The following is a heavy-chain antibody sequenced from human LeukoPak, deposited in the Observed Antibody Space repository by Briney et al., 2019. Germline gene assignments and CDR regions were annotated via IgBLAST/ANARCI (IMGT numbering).Heavy chain of an antibody. CDR2: ILYSGRN. CDR1: GGSISSYY. J-gene: IGHJ3*02. D-gene: IGHD6-19*01. V-gene: IGHV4-59*01. CDR3: ARDSPPPNGAVAGHDAFDI. Sequence: SETLSLTCTVSGGSISSYYWSWIRQPPGKGLEWVGYILYSGRNNTNPSLKSRVTISVDTTKNQFSLKLSSVTAADTAVYYCARDSPPPNGAVAGHDAFDIWGQGTMVTVSS.